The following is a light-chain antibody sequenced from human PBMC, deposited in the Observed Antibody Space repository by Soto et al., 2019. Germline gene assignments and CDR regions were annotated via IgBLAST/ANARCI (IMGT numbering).Light chain of an antibody. CDR1: QSVSSSY. V-gene: IGKV3-20*01. Sequence: EIVLTQSPGTLSLSPGERATLSCRASQSVSSSYLAWYQQTPGQAPRLLIYGTSTRATGIPDRFSGSGSGTDFTLTIRRLEPEDCAVYSCQQYGSSPTFGQGTKVEIK. CDR2: GTS. J-gene: IGKJ1*01. CDR3: QQYGSSPT.